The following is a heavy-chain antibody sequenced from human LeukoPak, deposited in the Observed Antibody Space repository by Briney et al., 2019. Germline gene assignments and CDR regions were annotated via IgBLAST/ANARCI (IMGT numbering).Heavy chain of an antibody. CDR2: ISNTGSVI. CDR3: AREEMGGTARSGALY. Sequence: GSLRLSCAASGSTFSSHTMNWVRQAPGKGLEWISYISNTGSVIYYADSVKGRFTISRDNAKNSLYLQMNSLRAEDTAVYYCAREEMGGTARSGALYWGQGTLVTVSS. CDR1: GSTFSSHT. D-gene: IGHD3-10*01. V-gene: IGHV3-48*04. J-gene: IGHJ4*02.